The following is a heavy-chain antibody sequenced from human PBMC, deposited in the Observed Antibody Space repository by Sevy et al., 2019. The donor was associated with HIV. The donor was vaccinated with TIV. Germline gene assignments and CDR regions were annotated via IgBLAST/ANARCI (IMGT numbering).Heavy chain of an antibody. CDR2: AWFDGTTK. CDR1: GFTFRSYD. Sequence: GGSLRLSCEASGFTFRSYDMHWVRQAPGKGLEWVAIAWFDGTTKYYADSVQGRFTISRDNSKNTISLQMNSLRTEDTATYFCAREWVSPGPHIDNYGMDVWGQGTTVTVSS. D-gene: IGHD1-26*01. CDR3: AREWVSPGPHIDNYGMDV. V-gene: IGHV3-33*01. J-gene: IGHJ6*02.